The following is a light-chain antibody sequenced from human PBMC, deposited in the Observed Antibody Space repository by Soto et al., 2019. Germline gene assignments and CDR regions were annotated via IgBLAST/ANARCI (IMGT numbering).Light chain of an antibody. J-gene: IGKJ1*01. CDR1: QSISSW. CDR2: DAP. CDR3: QKYNSYSTWT. V-gene: IGKV1-5*01. Sequence: DIQMTQSPSTLSASVGDRVTITCRASQSISSWLAWYQQKPGKAPKLLIYDAPSLESGVPSRFSGSGSGTEFTLTISVLQPDDFASYYCQKYNSYSTWTFGQGTKVEIK.